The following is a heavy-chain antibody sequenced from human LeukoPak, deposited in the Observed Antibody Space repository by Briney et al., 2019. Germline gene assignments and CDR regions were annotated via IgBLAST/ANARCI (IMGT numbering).Heavy chain of an antibody. D-gene: IGHD1-26*01. V-gene: IGHV1-18*01. CDR3: ARDEGAFDY. CDR2: ISAYNGNT. Sequence: ASVKVSCKASGYTFTSYGISWVRQAPGQGLEWMGWISAYNGNTNYAQKLQGRVTMTRDTSTSTVYMELSSLRSEDTAVYYCARDEGAFDYWGQGTLVTVSS. J-gene: IGHJ4*02. CDR1: GYTFTSYG.